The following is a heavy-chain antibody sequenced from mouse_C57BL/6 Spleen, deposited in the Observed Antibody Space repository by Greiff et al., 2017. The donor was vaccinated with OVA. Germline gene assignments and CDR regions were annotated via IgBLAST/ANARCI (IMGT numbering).Heavy chain of an antibody. V-gene: IGHV5-16*01. CDR3: ARERYYLDY. CDR2: INYDGSST. CDR1: GFTFSDYY. J-gene: IGHJ2*01. Sequence: DVKLVESEGGLVQPGSSMKLSCTASGFTFSDYYMAWVRQVPEKGLEWVANINYDGSSTYYLDSLKSRFIISRDNAKNILYLQMSSLKSEDTATYYCARERYYLDYWGQGTTLTVSS.